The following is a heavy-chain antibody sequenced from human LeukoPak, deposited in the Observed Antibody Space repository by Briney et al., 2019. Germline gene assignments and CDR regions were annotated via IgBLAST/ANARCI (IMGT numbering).Heavy chain of an antibody. CDR2: INHSGST. J-gene: IGHJ6*03. V-gene: IGHV4-34*01. D-gene: IGHD5-12*01. CDR3: ARDSGYDFWYYYYYMDV. Sequence: PSETLSLTCAVYGGSFSGYYWSWIRQPPGKGLEWIGEINHSGSTNYNPSLKSRVTISVDTSKNQFSLKLSSVTAADTAVYYCARDSGYDFWYYYYYMDVWGKGTTVTVSS. CDR1: GGSFSGYY.